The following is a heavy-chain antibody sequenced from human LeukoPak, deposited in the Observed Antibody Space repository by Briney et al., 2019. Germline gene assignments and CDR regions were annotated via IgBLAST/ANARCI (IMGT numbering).Heavy chain of an antibody. Sequence: ASETLSLTCTVSGGSISSYYWSWIRQPPGKGLEWIGYIYYSGSINYNPSLKSRVTISVDTSKNQFSLKLSSVTAADTAVYYCARHPAIAAAGSFDYWGQGTLVTVSS. J-gene: IGHJ4*02. V-gene: IGHV4-59*08. D-gene: IGHD6-13*01. CDR2: IYYSGSI. CDR1: GGSISSYY. CDR3: ARHPAIAAAGSFDY.